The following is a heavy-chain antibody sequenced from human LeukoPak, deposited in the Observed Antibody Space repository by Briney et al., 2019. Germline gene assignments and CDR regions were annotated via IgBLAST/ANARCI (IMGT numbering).Heavy chain of an antibody. CDR1: GFTFSSYG. J-gene: IGHJ6*03. CDR3: ARDPSITIFGVGTYYYYMDV. CDR2: ISYDGSNK. Sequence: GGSLRLSCAASGFTFSSYGMHWVRQAPGKGLEWVAVISYDGSNKYYADSVKGRFTISRDNSKNTLYLQMNSLGAEDTAVYYCARDPSITIFGVGTYYYYMDVWGKGTTVTVSS. D-gene: IGHD3-3*01. V-gene: IGHV3-30*03.